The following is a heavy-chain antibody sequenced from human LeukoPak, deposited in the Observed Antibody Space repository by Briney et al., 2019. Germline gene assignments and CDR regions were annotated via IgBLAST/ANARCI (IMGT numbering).Heavy chain of an antibody. Sequence: GRSLRLSCAASGFTFSNYAMHWVRQPPGKGLEWVTVISYDGSNKFYADSVKGRFTISRDDSKNTLYLQMNSLRAEDTAVYYCAKSPTPIGGVIADWGQGTLVTVSS. CDR1: GFTFSNYA. J-gene: IGHJ4*02. V-gene: IGHV3-30-3*02. D-gene: IGHD3-16*02. CDR2: ISYDGSNK. CDR3: AKSPTPIGGVIAD.